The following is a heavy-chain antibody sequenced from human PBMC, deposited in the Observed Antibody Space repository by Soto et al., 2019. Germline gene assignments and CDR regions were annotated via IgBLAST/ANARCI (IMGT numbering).Heavy chain of an antibody. CDR3: ATDRGSGSFFFDY. D-gene: IGHD3-10*01. CDR1: GGTFSASA. J-gene: IGHJ4*02. Sequence: QVQLVQSGAEVKKPGSSVKVSCKASGGTFSASAINWVRQFPGQGLEWMGGFIPMFGTTNYGQKFQGRVTITADESTTTAYMEIRSLTSDDTAVYYCATDRGSGSFFFDYWGQGTLITVSS. CDR2: FIPMFGTT. V-gene: IGHV1-69*01.